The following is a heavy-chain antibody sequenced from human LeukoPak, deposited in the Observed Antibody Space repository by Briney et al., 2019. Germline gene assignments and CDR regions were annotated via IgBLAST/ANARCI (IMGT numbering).Heavy chain of an antibody. CDR3: ASTLAYCGGDCYLFDY. V-gene: IGHV4-30-2*05. CDR1: GGSISSGGYY. D-gene: IGHD2-21*02. CDR2: IYHSGST. Sequence: SETLSLTCTVSGGSISSGGYYWSWIRQPPGKGLEWIGYIYHSGSTYYNPSLKSRVTISVDTSKNQFSLKLSSVTAADTAVYYCASTLAYCGGDCYLFDYWGQVTLVTVSS. J-gene: IGHJ4*02.